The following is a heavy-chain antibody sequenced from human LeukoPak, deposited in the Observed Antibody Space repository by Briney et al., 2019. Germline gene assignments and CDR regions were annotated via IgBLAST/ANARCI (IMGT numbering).Heavy chain of an antibody. Sequence: GGSLRLACAASGFTFSNYNMHWVRQAPGKGLEWVSSISSSSSYIYYADSVKGRFTISRDNAKNSLYLQMTSLRAEDTAVYYCERTGITVAPPFDYWGQGTLVTVSS. CDR2: ISSSSSYI. V-gene: IGHV3-21*01. CDR3: ERTGITVAPPFDY. D-gene: IGHD4-23*01. CDR1: GFTFSNYN. J-gene: IGHJ4*02.